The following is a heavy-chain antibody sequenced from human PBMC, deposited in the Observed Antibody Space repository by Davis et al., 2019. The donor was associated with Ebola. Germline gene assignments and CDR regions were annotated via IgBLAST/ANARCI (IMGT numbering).Heavy chain of an antibody. CDR3: ARRDNYYASGVKAFDI. CDR2: IYPGDSDT. V-gene: IGHV5-51*01. J-gene: IGHJ3*02. D-gene: IGHD3-10*01. Sequence: GESLKISCKGSGYRFTSYWIGWVRQMPGKGLEWMGIIYPGDSDTRYSPSFQGQVTISADKSINTAYLQWSSLKASDTAMYYCARRDNYYASGVKAFDIWGQGTMVTVSS. CDR1: GYRFTSYW.